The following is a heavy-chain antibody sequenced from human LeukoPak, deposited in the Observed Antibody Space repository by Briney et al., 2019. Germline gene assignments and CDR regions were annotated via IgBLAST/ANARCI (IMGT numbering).Heavy chain of an antibody. D-gene: IGHD1-1*01. V-gene: IGHV4-39*01. CDR1: GGSISSSSYY. J-gene: IGHJ4*02. CDR3: ARRVSRERRYYFDY. CDR2: IYYSGST. Sequence: PSETLSLTCTVSGGSISSSSYYWGWIRQPPGKGLEWIGSIYYSGSTYYNPSLKSRVTISVDTSKNQFSLKLSSVTAADTAVYYYARRVSRERRYYFDYWGQGTLVTVSS.